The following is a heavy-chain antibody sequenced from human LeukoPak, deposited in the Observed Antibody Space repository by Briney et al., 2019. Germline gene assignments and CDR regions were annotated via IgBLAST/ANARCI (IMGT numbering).Heavy chain of an antibody. J-gene: IGHJ4*02. CDR2: INHSGST. CDR3: VKEGF. Sequence: SETLSLTCTVSGGSISSSRQYWGWIRQPPGKGLEWIGEINHSGSTYYNPSLQSRVTISQDTSKNQFSLKLDSVTAADTAVYYCVKEGFWGRGTLVSVSS. CDR1: GGSISSSRQY. V-gene: IGHV4-39*07.